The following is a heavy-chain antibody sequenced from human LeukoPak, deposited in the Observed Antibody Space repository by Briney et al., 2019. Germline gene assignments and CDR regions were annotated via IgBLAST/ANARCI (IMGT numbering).Heavy chain of an antibody. CDR1: GGSLSSSSYY. D-gene: IGHD3-16*01. V-gene: IGHV4-39*01. Sequence: SETLSLTRTVSGGSLSSSSYYWGWIRQPPGKGLEWIGSIYYSGSTYYNPSLKSRVTISVDTSKNQFSLKLSSVTTADTAVYYCARLAPPLRVYFDYWGQGTLVTVSS. CDR3: ARLAPPLRVYFDY. J-gene: IGHJ4*02. CDR2: IYYSGST.